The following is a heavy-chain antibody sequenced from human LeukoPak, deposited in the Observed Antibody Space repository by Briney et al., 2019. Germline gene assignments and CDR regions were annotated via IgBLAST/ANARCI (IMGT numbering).Heavy chain of an antibody. Sequence: ASVKVSCKASGYTFTNYDINWVRQATGQGLEWMGWMNPNNGNAGYAQKFQDKVTMTRDTSISTAYMELSSLRSEDTAVYFCARAVADAFDVWGQGTMVTVSS. J-gene: IGHJ3*01. CDR1: GYTFTNYD. CDR3: ARAVADAFDV. CDR2: MNPNNGNA. D-gene: IGHD6-19*01. V-gene: IGHV1-8*02.